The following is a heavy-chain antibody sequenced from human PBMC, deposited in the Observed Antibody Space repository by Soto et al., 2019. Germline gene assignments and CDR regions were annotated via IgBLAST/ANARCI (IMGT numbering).Heavy chain of an antibody. V-gene: IGHV3-21*01. D-gene: IGHD3-3*01. Sequence: GSLRLSCAASGFTFSSYSMNWVRQAPGKGLEWVSSISSSSSYIYYADSVKGRFTISRDNAKNSLYLQMNSLRAEDTAVYYCARDNDFWSGYSPCGMDVWGQGTTVTVSS. CDR2: ISSSSSYI. CDR3: ARDNDFWSGYSPCGMDV. J-gene: IGHJ6*02. CDR1: GFTFSSYS.